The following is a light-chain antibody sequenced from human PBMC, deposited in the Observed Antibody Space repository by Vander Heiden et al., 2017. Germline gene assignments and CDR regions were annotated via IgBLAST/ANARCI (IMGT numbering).Light chain of an antibody. CDR2: DVT. CDR3: SSYAGTNNWGV. CDR1: SSDIGAYNY. Sequence: QSALTHPPSASGSPGQSVTLSCTGTSSDIGAYNYVSWYQQHPGRAPKLVIYDVTKRPSGVPDRFSASGSGNTASLSVSGLRAEDEADYYCSSYAGTNNWGVFGGGTKLTVL. V-gene: IGLV2-8*01. J-gene: IGLJ2*01.